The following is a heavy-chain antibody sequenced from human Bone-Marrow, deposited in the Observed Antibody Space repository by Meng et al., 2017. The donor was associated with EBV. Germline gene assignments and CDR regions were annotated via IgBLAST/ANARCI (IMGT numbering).Heavy chain of an antibody. J-gene: IGHJ4*02. CDR2: IYYSGST. CDR1: GGAINSSSYY. Sequence: QLQRREAVPGLVKTTVSLSPTCTGSGGAINSSSYYWGSVRQPPGNGLVWIGSIYYSGSTYYNPSLKSQVTISVDTSKNQFSLKLSSVTAADTAVYYCARVVAAIDYWGQGTLVTVSS. CDR3: ARVVAAIDY. V-gene: IGHV4-39*07. D-gene: IGHD2-15*01.